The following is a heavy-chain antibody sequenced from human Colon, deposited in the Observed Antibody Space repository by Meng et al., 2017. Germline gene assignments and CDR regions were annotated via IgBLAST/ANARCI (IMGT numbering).Heavy chain of an antibody. Sequence: QVQLQESGPGLVKPSETLSLTCTVSGGSITSNYWSWIRQPPGKGLEWIGNIYFSGSTNSNPSLKSRVTISVDTSRNQFSLNLRSVTAADTAVYYCARHGGYYQDFWGQGTLVTVSS. CDR2: IYFSGST. CDR1: GGSITSNY. V-gene: IGHV4-59*08. CDR3: ARHGGYYQDF. J-gene: IGHJ4*02. D-gene: IGHD3-22*01.